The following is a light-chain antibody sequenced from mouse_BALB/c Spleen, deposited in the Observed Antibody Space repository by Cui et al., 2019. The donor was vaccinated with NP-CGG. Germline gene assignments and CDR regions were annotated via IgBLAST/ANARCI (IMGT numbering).Light chain of an antibody. CDR2: GTN. V-gene: IGLV1*01. J-gene: IGLJ1*01. CDR3: ALWYSNHWV. CDR1: TRAVTTSNY. Sequence: QAVVTLESALTTSPGETVTLTCRSSTRAVTTSNYANWVQEKPDHLFTGLIGGTNNRAPGVPARFSGSLIGDKTALTITGAQTEDEAIYFCALWYSNHWVFGRGTKLTVL.